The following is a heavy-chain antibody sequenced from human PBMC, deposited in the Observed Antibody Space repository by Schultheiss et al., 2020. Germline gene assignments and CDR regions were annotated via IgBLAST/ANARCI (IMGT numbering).Heavy chain of an antibody. CDR3: AKASIVVVIAALDY. Sequence: GGSLRLSCAASGFTFSSYAMSWVRQAPGKGLEWVSTISGSGGSTYYADSVKGRFTISRDNSKNTLYLQMNSLRAEDTAVYYCAKASIVVVIAALDYWGQGTLVTVSS. D-gene: IGHD2-21*01. J-gene: IGHJ4*02. CDR1: GFTFSSYA. CDR2: ISGSGGST. V-gene: IGHV3-23*01.